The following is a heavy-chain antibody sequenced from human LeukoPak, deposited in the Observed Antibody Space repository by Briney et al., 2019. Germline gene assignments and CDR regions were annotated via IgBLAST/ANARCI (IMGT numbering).Heavy chain of an antibody. CDR1: GFTFSSYW. CDR2: IKQDGSEK. J-gene: IGHJ4*01. CDR3: ARQGLWFGSFDS. Sequence: GGSLRLSCTVSGFTFSSYWMSWVRQAPGKGLEWVANIKQDGSEKYYVDSVKGRFTISRDNAKISLYLQVNSPRDEDTAVYYCARQGLWFGSFDSWGHGTLVIVSS. V-gene: IGHV3-7*01. D-gene: IGHD3-10*01.